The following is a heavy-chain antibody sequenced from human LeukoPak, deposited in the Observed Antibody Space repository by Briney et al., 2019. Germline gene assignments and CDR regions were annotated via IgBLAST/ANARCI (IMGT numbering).Heavy chain of an antibody. Sequence: YIYYSGSTYYNPSLKSRVTISVDTSKNQFSLKLSSVTAADTAVYYCARVHRIAVAGNQTDYWGQGTLVTVSS. CDR2: IYYSGST. CDR3: ARVHRIAVAGNQTDY. J-gene: IGHJ4*02. D-gene: IGHD6-19*01. V-gene: IGHV4-30-4*01.